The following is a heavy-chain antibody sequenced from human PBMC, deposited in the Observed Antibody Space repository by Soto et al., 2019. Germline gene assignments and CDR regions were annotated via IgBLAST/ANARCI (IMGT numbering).Heavy chain of an antibody. J-gene: IGHJ5*02. CDR1: VGSISPYY. CDR3: ARAMHAGFSHYFEA. V-gene: IGHV4-59*01. CDR2: IHHSGST. D-gene: IGHD4-4*01. Sequence: SETLSLTCSLSVGSISPYYWSWIRQSPSKGLECIWYIHHSGSTNYNPSLRTRVTISVDTSKNQFYLKLSSVTAADTAVYYCARAMHAGFSHYFEAWGPGTLVTVSS.